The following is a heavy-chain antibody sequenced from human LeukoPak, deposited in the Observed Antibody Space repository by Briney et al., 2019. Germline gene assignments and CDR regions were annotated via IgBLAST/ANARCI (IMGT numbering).Heavy chain of an antibody. V-gene: IGHV4-39*07. Sequence: SETLSLTCAVSGGSISSSSYYWGWIRQPPGKGLEWIGSIYYSGSTNYNPSLKSRVTISVDTSKNQFSLKLSSVTAADSAVYYCARLPYYYDSSGYYPSPYFDYWGQGTLVTVSS. CDR1: GGSISSSSYY. CDR3: ARLPYYYDSSGYYPSPYFDY. J-gene: IGHJ4*02. CDR2: IYYSGST. D-gene: IGHD3-22*01.